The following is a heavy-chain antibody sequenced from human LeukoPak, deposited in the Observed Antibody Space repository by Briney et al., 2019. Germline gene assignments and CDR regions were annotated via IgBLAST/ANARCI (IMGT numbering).Heavy chain of an antibody. J-gene: IGHJ5*02. Sequence: ASVKISCKVSGYTFTDYYMHWVQQAPGKGLEWMGLVDPEDGETIYAEKFQGRVTITADTSTDIAYMELSSLRSEDTAVYYCATDPGGVVVAATLSPWGQGTLVTVSS. V-gene: IGHV1-69-2*01. CDR2: VDPEDGET. D-gene: IGHD2-15*01. CDR3: ATDPGGVVVAATLSP. CDR1: GYTFTDYY.